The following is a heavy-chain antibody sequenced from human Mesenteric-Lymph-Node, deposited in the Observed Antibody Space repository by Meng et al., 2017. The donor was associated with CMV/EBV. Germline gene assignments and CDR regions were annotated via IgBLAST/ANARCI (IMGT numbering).Heavy chain of an antibody. CDR1: GGSISSYY. V-gene: IGHV4-59*01. CDR3: ARGPPLRHYFDY. J-gene: IGHJ4*02. CDR2: MYYSGSP. Sequence: GSLRLSCTVSGGSISSYYWSWIRQPPGKGLEWIGYMYYSGSPNYNPSLRSRVTMSVDTSKNQFSLKLSSVTAADAAVYYCARGPPLRHYFDYWGQGTLVTVSS.